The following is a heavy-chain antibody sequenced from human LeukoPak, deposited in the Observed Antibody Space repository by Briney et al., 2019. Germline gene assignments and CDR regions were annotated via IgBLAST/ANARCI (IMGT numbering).Heavy chain of an antibody. J-gene: IGHJ4*02. Sequence: PGGSLRLSGAASGFTVSSNYMSWVRQAPGKGLEWVSVIYSGGSTYYADSVKGRFTISRDNAKNSLYLQMNSLRAEDTAVYYCARVGSVHGSGSYYYFDYWGQGTLVTVSS. D-gene: IGHD3-10*01. CDR2: IYSGGST. V-gene: IGHV3-66*01. CDR3: ARVGSVHGSGSYYYFDY. CDR1: GFTVSSNY.